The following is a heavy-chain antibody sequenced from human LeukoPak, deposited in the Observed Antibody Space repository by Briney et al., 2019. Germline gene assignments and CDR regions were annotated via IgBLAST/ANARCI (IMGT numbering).Heavy chain of an antibody. CDR3: ARHSLPSMVRGVFDY. CDR2: IYYSGST. J-gene: IGHJ4*02. V-gene: IGHV4-39*01. D-gene: IGHD3-10*01. CDR1: GGSISSSSYY. Sequence: SETLSLTRTVSGGSISSSSYYWGWIRQPPGKGLGWIGSIYYSGSTYYNPSLKSRVTISVDTSKNQFSLKLSSVTAADTAVYYCARHSLPSMVRGVFDYWGQGTLVTVSS.